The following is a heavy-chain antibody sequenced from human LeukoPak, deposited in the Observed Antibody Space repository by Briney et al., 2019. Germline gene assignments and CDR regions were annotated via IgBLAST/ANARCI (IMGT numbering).Heavy chain of an antibody. D-gene: IGHD3-22*01. J-gene: IGHJ5*02. CDR3: AGLNTYYYDSSGYSANWFDP. Sequence: SETLSLTCTVSGGSISSYYWSWIRQPPGKGLEWIGYIYYSGSTNYNPPLKSRVTISVDTSKNQFSLKLSSVTAADTAVYYCAGLNTYYYDSSGYSANWFDPWGQGTLVTVSS. V-gene: IGHV4-59*01. CDR2: IYYSGST. CDR1: GGSISSYY.